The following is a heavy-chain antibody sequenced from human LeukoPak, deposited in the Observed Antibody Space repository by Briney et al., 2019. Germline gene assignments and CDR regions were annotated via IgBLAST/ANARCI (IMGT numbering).Heavy chain of an antibody. CDR3: ASSDFSSSRHSFDY. V-gene: IGHV4-39*01. CDR2: IYYSGST. J-gene: IGHJ4*02. CDR1: GASITSSY. Sequence: PSETLSLTCTVSGASITSSYWGWIRQPPGKGLEWIGSIYYSGSTYYNPSLKSRVTISVDTSKNQFSLKLSSVTAADTAVYYCASSDFSSSRHSFDYWGQGTLVTVSS. D-gene: IGHD6-6*01.